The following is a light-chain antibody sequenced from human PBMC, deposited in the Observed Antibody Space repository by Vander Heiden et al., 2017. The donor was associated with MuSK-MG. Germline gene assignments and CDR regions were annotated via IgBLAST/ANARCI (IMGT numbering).Light chain of an antibody. V-gene: IGKV3-11*01. J-gene: IGKJ2*01. CDR1: QSVYNY. CDR3: QQRRSWPQT. Sequence: EIVLTQSPATLSLSPRERATLSCRASQSVYNYFAWYQQKPGQAPRLLIYDASKRATGIPVRFSGSGSGTDFTLTISSLEPEDFAVYYCQQRRSWPQTFGQGTKLEIK. CDR2: DAS.